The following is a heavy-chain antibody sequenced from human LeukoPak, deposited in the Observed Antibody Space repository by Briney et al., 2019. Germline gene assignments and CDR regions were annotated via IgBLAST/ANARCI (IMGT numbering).Heavy chain of an antibody. V-gene: IGHV3-21*04. J-gene: IGHJ6*02. CDR3: ATSRSKGSRYGMDV. CDR2: ISSRSSYI. CDR1: GFTFSSYT. Sequence: GGSLRLSCEASGFTFSSYTMNWVRQAPGKGLEWVSSISSRSSYIYYADSVKGRFTISRDNSKNSLYLQMNSLRAEDTALYYCATSRSKGSRYGMDVWGQGTTVTVSS. D-gene: IGHD3-10*01.